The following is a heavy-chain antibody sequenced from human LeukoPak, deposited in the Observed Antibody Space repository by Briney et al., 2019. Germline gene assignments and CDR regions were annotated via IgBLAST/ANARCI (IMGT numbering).Heavy chain of an antibody. CDR3: AKDGDYYGSGSYFVY. CDR2: ISGSGGST. J-gene: IGHJ4*02. D-gene: IGHD3-10*01. CDR1: GFTFSSYG. Sequence: PGGSLRLSCAASGFTFSSYGMSWVRQAPGKGLEGVSAISGSGGSTYYADCVKGRFTISRDNSKNTLYLQMNSLRAEDTAVYYCAKDGDYYGSGSYFVYWGQGTLVTVSS. V-gene: IGHV3-23*01.